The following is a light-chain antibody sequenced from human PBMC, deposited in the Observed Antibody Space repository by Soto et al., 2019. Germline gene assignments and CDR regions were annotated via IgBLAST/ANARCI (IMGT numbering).Light chain of an antibody. CDR2: DVS. V-gene: IGLV2-11*01. Sequence: ALTQPRSVSGSPGQSVTLSCTGTSSDVGGYKSVSWYQHHPGKAPKLMIYDVSKRPSGVPNRFSGSKSGNTASLTISGLQAEDEADYYCCSYAGSFTYVFGTGTKLTVL. CDR1: SSDVGGYKS. CDR3: CSYAGSFTYV. J-gene: IGLJ1*01.